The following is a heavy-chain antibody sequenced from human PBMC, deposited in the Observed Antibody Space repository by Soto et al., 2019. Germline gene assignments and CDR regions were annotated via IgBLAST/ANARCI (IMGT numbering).Heavy chain of an antibody. D-gene: IGHD2-21*01. CDR1: GFTSSAFW. J-gene: IGHJ3*01. V-gene: IGHV3-7*04. CDR3: SRDLSPPGEFFYDAFDV. CDR2: IKRDGTVT. Sequence: EVQLVESGGGLVQPGESLRLSCAASGFTSSAFWMTWLRQAPGKGLEWVANIKRDGTVTHYGDSVEGRCTLSRDNAQNSLFPQLNSLRPEDTAMYYCSRDLSPPGEFFYDAFDVWGLGTFVTVSS.